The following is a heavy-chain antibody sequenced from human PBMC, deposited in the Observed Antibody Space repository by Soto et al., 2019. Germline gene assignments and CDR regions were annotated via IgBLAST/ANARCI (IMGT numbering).Heavy chain of an antibody. CDR2: INTNTGDT. CDR1: GYTFTGYH. J-gene: IGHJ5*02. V-gene: IGHV1-2*04. CDR3: ARWVGASNWFDP. Sequence: QVQLVQSGAEVKEPGASVKVSCKTSGYTFTGYHIHWVRQAPGQGLEWMGWINTNTGDTNYAQKFQGWVTMPRDTSISTAYAQLSRLTSDDTAVYYCARWVGASNWFDPWGQGTLVTVSS. D-gene: IGHD1-26*01.